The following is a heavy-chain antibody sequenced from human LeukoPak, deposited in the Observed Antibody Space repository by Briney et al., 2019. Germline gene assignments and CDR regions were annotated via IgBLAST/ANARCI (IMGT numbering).Heavy chain of an antibody. D-gene: IGHD3-10*01. V-gene: IGHV4-59*08. CDR3: ARGGSGRGGYFDY. CDR2: IYYSGST. Sequence: SSETLSLTCTVSGGSISSYYWSWIRQPPGKGLEWVGYIYYSGSTNYNPSLKSRVTISVDTSKNQFSLKLSSVTAADTAVYYCARGGSGRGGYFDYWGQGTLVTVSS. J-gene: IGHJ4*02. CDR1: GGSISSYY.